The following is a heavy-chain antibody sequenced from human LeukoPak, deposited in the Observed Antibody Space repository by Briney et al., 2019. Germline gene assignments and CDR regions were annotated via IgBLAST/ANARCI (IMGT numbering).Heavy chain of an antibody. V-gene: IGHV4-59*01. CDR1: GGSISSYY. CDR2: IYYSGST. J-gene: IGHJ6*02. Sequence: SETLSLTCTVSGGSISSYYWSWLRQPPGKGLEWIGYIYYSGSTNYNPSLKSRVTISVDTSKNQFSLKLSSVTAADTAVYYCARADREDSGWYKSYYGMDVWGQGTTVTVSS. CDR3: ARADREDSGWYKSYYGMDV. D-gene: IGHD6-19*01.